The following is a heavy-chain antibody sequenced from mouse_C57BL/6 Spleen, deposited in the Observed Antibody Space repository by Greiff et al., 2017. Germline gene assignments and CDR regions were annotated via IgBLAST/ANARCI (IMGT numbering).Heavy chain of an antibody. V-gene: IGHV1-15*01. Sequence: VQVVESGAELVRPGASVTLSCKASGYTFTDYEMHWVKQTPVHGLEWIGAIDPETGGTAYNQKFKGKAILTADKSSSTAYMELRSLTSEDSAVYYCTITTVVATWMDYWGQGTSVTVSS. CDR2: IDPETGGT. CDR3: TITTVVATWMDY. D-gene: IGHD1-1*01. CDR1: GYTFTDYE. J-gene: IGHJ4*01.